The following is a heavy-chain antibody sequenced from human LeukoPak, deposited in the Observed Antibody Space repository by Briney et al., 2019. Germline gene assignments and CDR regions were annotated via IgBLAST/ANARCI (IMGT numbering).Heavy chain of an antibody. CDR2: IYPGDSDT. J-gene: IGHJ4*02. D-gene: IGHD3-9*01. V-gene: IGHV5-51*01. CDR1: GYIFSSYW. Sequence: GESLKISCKGSGYIFSSYWIGWVRQMPGKGLEWMGIIYPGDSDTRYSPSFQGQVTISADKSISTAYLQWSSLKASDTAMYYCARHSQLYDILTGYYVYYFDYWGQGPLVTVSS. CDR3: ARHSQLYDILTGYYVYYFDY.